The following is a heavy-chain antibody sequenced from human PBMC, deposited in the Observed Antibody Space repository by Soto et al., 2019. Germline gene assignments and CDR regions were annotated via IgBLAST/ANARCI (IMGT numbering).Heavy chain of an antibody. Sequence: QVQLQQWGAGLLKPSETLSLTCAVYGGSFSGYYWSWIRQPPGKGLEWIGEINHSGSTNYNPSLKSRVTISVDTSKNQFSLTLSSVTAADTAVYYCARGPPYGHLDYWGQGTLVTVSS. V-gene: IGHV4-34*01. J-gene: IGHJ4*02. CDR3: ARGPPYGHLDY. CDR2: INHSGST. CDR1: GGSFSGYY. D-gene: IGHD3-10*01.